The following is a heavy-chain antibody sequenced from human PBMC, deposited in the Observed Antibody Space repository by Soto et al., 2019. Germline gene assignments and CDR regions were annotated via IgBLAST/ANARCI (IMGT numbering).Heavy chain of an antibody. CDR3: TTGRATADPHYYSGMDV. CDR2: IKSKTDGGTT. V-gene: IGHV3-15*07. CDR1: GFTFSNAG. Sequence: GGSLRLSCAAAGFTFSNAGMNWVRQAPGKGLEWVGRIKSKTDGGTTDYAAPVKGRFTISRDDSKNTLYLQMNSLKTEDTAVYYCTTGRATADPHYYSGMDVWGQGTTVTVSS. D-gene: IGHD1-26*01. J-gene: IGHJ6*02.